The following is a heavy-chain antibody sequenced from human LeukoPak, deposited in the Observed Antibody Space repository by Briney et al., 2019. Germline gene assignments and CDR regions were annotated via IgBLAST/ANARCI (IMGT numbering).Heavy chain of an antibody. Sequence: ASVKVSCKASGYTFTGYYMHWVRQAPGQGLEWMGIINPSGGSTSYAQKFQGRVTMTRDMSTSTVYMELSSLRSEDTAVYYCARDYYDSSGYRLFYAFDIWGQGTMVTVSS. V-gene: IGHV1-46*01. D-gene: IGHD3-22*01. CDR1: GYTFTGYY. CDR3: ARDYYDSSGYRLFYAFDI. J-gene: IGHJ3*02. CDR2: INPSGGST.